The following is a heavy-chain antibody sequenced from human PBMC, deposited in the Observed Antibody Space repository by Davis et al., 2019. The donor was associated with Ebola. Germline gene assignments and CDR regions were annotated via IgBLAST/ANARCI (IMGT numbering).Heavy chain of an antibody. Sequence: PWGSLRLSCAASGFTFSSYWKSWVRQAPGKGLEWVANIKQDGSEKYYVDSVKGRFAISRDNAKNSLYLQMNSLIAEDTAVYYCVRRWIDGWGTVTKSWYFDLWGRGTLVTVSS. V-gene: IGHV3-7*01. CDR1: GFTFSSYW. CDR3: VRRWIDGWGTVTKSWYFDL. CDR2: IKQDGSEK. D-gene: IGHD4-17*01. J-gene: IGHJ2*01.